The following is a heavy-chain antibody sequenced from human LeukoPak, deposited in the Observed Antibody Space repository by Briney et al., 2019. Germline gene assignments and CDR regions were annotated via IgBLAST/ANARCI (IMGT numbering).Heavy chain of an antibody. V-gene: IGHV1-69-2*01. CDR3: ARRRSSVPLDP. CDR2: VDPADGEA. D-gene: IGHD3-10*01. Sequence: ASVKVSCKASGYTFTDYYIHWVVQAPGKGLEWMGRVDPADGEAAYAQKFQGRVTITADPSRDTAYMELSSLGSEDTAVYYCARRRSSVPLDPWGQGTLVTVSS. J-gene: IGHJ5*02. CDR1: GYTFTDYY.